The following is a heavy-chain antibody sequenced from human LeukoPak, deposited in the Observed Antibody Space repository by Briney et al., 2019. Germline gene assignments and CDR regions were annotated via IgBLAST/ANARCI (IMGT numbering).Heavy chain of an antibody. Sequence: PGGSLRLPCAASGFTFSSYAMSWVRQAPGKGLEWVSAISGSGGSTYYADSVKGRFTISRDNSKNTLYLQMNSLRAEDTAVYYCAKDDYDSSGYYYDDGLPPFDYWGQGTLVTVSS. V-gene: IGHV3-23*01. CDR2: ISGSGGST. CDR1: GFTFSSYA. CDR3: AKDDYDSSGYYYDDGLPPFDY. J-gene: IGHJ4*02. D-gene: IGHD3-22*01.